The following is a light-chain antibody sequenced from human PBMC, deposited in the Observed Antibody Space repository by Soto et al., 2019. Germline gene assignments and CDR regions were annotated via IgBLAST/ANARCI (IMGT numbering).Light chain of an antibody. V-gene: IGLV2-14*01. Sequence: QTVLTQPASVSGSPGPSITISCTGTISDVGSYIYVSWYQQHPGKAPKLMIYEVTNRPSGVSNRFSGSKSGNTASLTISGLQAEDEADYYCSSYSSTSYLYVFGTGTKVTV. J-gene: IGLJ1*01. CDR1: ISDVGSYIY. CDR2: EVT. CDR3: SSYSSTSYLYV.